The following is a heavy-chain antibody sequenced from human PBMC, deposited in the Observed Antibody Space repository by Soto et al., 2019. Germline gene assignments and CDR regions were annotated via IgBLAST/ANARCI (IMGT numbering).Heavy chain of an antibody. CDR1: GYTFTSYY. CDR3: ARGTISNRASGVVIYFDY. CDR2: INPSGGST. J-gene: IGHJ4*02. V-gene: IGHV1-46*01. D-gene: IGHD3-3*01. Sequence: ASVQVSCKSSGYTFTSYYMHWVRQAPGQGLEWMGIINPSGGSTSYAQKFQGRVTMTRDTSTSTVYMELSSLRSEDTAVYYCARGTISNRASGVVIYFDYWGQGTLVTVSS.